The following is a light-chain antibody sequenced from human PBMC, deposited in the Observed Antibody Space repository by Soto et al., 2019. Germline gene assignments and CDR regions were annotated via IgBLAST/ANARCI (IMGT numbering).Light chain of an antibody. Sequence: QSALTQSPSVSAAPGQKVTISCSGSSSNIGNNYVSWYQQLPGTAPKLLIYDNNKRPSGIPDRFSGSKSGTSGTLGITGLQTGDEADYYCGTWDSSLGVFVFGTGTKVTVL. CDR2: DNN. V-gene: IGLV1-51*01. CDR3: GTWDSSLGVFV. J-gene: IGLJ1*01. CDR1: SSNIGNNY.